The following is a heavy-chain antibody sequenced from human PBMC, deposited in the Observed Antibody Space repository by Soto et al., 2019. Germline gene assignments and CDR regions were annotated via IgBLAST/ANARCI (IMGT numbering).Heavy chain of an antibody. V-gene: IGHV1-8*01. CDR2: MNPNSGNT. CDR1: GYTFTSYD. CDR3: ARVDWFSGYSRNYYYYYGMDV. J-gene: IGHJ6*02. D-gene: IGHD3-22*01. Sequence: SVKVSCKASGYTFTSYDINWVRQATGQGLEWMGWMNPNSGNTGYAQKFQGRVTMTRNTSISTAYMELSSLRSEDTAVYYCARVDWFSGYSRNYYYYYGMDVWGQGTTVTVSS.